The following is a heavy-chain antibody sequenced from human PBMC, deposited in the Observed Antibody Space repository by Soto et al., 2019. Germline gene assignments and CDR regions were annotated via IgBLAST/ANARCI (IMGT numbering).Heavy chain of an antibody. J-gene: IGHJ4*02. CDR2: IIPIFGTA. D-gene: IGHD3-22*01. CDR1: GGTFSSYA. V-gene: IGHV1-69*13. Sequence: ASVKVSCKASGGTFSSYAISWVRQAPGQGLEWMGGIIPIFGTANYAQKFQGRVTITADESTSTAYMELSSLRSEDTAVYYCASSWYYYDSSGSPYDYWGQGTLVTVSS. CDR3: ASSWYYYDSSGSPYDY.